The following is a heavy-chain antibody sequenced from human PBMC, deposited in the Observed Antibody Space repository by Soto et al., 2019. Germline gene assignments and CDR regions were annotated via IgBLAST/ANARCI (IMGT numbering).Heavy chain of an antibody. CDR3: AKEGTSGLYYFDY. CDR1: GFTFSNYA. V-gene: IGHV3-23*01. J-gene: IGHJ4*02. CDR2: ISGSGDTS. D-gene: IGHD6-19*01. Sequence: PGGSLRLSCAASGFTFSNYAITWVRQAPGKGLEWVSIISGSGDTSYYADSVKGRFTISRDNSRNTLYLQMNSLRAGDSAKYYCAKEGTSGLYYFDYWGPGTRVTVSS.